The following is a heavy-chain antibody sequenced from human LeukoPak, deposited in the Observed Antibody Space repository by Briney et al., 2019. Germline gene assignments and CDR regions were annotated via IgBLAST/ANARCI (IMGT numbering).Heavy chain of an antibody. V-gene: IGHV1-69*04. CDR1: GGTFSSYA. J-gene: IGHJ4*02. CDR2: IIPIFGIA. CDR3: ARGSAAAGTIDY. Sequence: SVKVSCKASGGTFSSYAISWVRQAPGQGFEWMGRIIPIFGIANYAQKFQCRVTITADKSTSTAYMELSSLRSEDTAVYYCARGSAAAGTIDYWGQETLVTVSS. D-gene: IGHD6-13*01.